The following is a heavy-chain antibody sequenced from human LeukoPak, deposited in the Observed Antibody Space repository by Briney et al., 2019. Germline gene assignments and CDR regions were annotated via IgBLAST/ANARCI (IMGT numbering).Heavy chain of an antibody. J-gene: IGHJ4*02. D-gene: IGHD2-15*01. V-gene: IGHV1-18*04. CDR2: INPNNGNT. Sequence: GASVTVSCKTSGYTFTSYGISWVRQAPGQGREWMGWINPNNGNTDYAQRLQGRLTVTKDTSTSTAYMELRSLRSDDTALYYCARDVGQYCSGGSCYPLDYWGQGTLVTVSS. CDR1: GYTFTSYG. CDR3: ARDVGQYCSGGSCYPLDY.